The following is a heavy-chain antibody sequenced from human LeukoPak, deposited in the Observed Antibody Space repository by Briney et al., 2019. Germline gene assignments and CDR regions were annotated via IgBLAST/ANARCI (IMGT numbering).Heavy chain of an antibody. Sequence: GGSLRLSCAASGFTFRTYWMSWVRQAPGKGLEWVANIKQDGNEKYYVDSVKGRFTISRDNAKNSLDLQMNSLRAEDTAVYYCARGPAALFDYWGQGTLVTVSS. CDR2: IKQDGNEK. CDR1: GFTFRTYW. CDR3: ARGPAALFDY. J-gene: IGHJ4*02. D-gene: IGHD2-2*01. V-gene: IGHV3-7*01.